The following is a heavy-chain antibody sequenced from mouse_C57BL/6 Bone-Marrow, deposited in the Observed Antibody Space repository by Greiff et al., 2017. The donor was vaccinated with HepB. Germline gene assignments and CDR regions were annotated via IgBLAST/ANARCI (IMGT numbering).Heavy chain of an antibody. CDR1: GYTFTSYW. CDR2: IDPSDSYT. CDR3: ARSPYSNYYAMDY. J-gene: IGHJ4*01. V-gene: IGHV1-50*01. Sequence: VQLQQPGAELVKPGASVKLSCKASGYTFTSYWMQWVKQRPGQGLEWIGEIDPSDSYTNYNQKFKGKATLTVDTSSSTAYMQLSSLTSEDSAVYYCARSPYSNYYAMDYWGQGTSVTVSS. D-gene: IGHD2-5*01.